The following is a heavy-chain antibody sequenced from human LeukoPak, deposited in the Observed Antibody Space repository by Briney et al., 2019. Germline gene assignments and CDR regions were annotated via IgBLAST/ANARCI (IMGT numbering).Heavy chain of an antibody. CDR3: ARGRRDGYNFGY. Sequence: GGSLRLSCAASGFTFSSYAMSWVRQAPGKGLEWVSSISSSSSYIYYADSVKGRFTISRDNAKNSLYLQMNSLRAEDTAVYYCARGRRDGYNFGYWGQGTLVTVSS. V-gene: IGHV3-21*01. CDR2: ISSSSSYI. CDR1: GFTFSSYA. J-gene: IGHJ4*02. D-gene: IGHD5-24*01.